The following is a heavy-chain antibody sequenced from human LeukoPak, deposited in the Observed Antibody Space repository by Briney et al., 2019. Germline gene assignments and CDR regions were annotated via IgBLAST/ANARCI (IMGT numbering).Heavy chain of an antibody. D-gene: IGHD3-9*01. CDR2: ISVSGDRT. J-gene: IGHJ4*02. CDR3: AKDTQKRGDHLWDDILTGYGFDY. CDR1: GFTFSNFA. Sequence: SGGSLRLSCAASGFTFSNFAMSWLRQAPGKGLEWVSGISVSGDRTYYADSVRGRFTISRGNSKNTLYLQMNSLRAEDTAVYYCAKDTQKRGDHLWDDILTGYGFDYWGQGTLVTVSS. V-gene: IGHV3-23*01.